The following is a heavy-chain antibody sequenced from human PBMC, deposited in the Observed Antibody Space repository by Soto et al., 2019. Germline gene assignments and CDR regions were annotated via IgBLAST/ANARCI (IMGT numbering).Heavy chain of an antibody. CDR3: ASSPRGSTNWFDP. J-gene: IGHJ5*02. CDR1: RYCISSGYY. CDR2: IYHSGST. V-gene: IGHV4-38-2*01. D-gene: IGHD3-16*01. Sequence: SETLSLTCAASRYCISSGYYWRWMRQQPGKGLEWIGSIYHSGSTYYNPSLKSRVTISVDTSKNPFSLKLSSVTAADTAVYYCASSPRGSTNWFDPWGQGTLVTVS.